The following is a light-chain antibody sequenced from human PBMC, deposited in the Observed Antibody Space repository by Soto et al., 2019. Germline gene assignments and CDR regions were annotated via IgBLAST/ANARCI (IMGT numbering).Light chain of an antibody. CDR3: QQYNSSPSIT. J-gene: IGKJ5*01. CDR1: QSVSIGY. CDR2: GSS. Sequence: SVLSQSPGSLSLAPGERATRSCSPIQSVSIGYLAWYQQKPCQAPRLLICGSSTRATGIPDRFSGSGSGTDVTLTISRLEPEDFAVYYCQQYNSSPSITFGQGTRLEIK. V-gene: IGKV3-20*01.